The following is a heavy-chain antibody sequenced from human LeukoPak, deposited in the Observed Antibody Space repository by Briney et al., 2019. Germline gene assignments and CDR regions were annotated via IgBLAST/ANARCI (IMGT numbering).Heavy chain of an antibody. CDR2: IRSKLYGGTT. CDR1: GFTFGDYA. J-gene: IGHJ6*02. CDR3: ARERGRQMTFYYSYGMDV. Sequence: PGGSLRLSCTASGFTFGDYAMSWVRQAPGKGLEWIGIIRSKLYGGTTEYAASVKGRFTISRDDSKNIAYLQMNSLKTEDTAVYHCARERGRQMTFYYSYGMDVCGQGTTVTVSS. D-gene: IGHD3-16*01. V-gene: IGHV3-49*04.